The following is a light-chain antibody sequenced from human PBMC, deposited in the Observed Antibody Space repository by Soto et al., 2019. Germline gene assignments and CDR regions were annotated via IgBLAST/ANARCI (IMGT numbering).Light chain of an antibody. CDR1: SSNIGAGYD. J-gene: IGLJ1*01. CDR3: SSYAGTNNYV. Sequence: QSVLTQPPSMSGAPGQRVTISCTGSSSNIGAGYDVHWYQQLPGTAPKLLIYGNSNRPSGVPDRFSGSKSGTSASLAITGLQAEDEADYYCSSYAGTNNYVFGTGTKLTVL. V-gene: IGLV1-40*01. CDR2: GNS.